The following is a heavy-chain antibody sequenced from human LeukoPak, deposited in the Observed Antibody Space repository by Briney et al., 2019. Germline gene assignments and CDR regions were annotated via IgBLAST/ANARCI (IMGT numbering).Heavy chain of an antibody. V-gene: IGHV1-2*02. CDR1: GYTFTVYH. D-gene: IGHD6-13*01. J-gene: IGHJ1*01. CDR2: INPNSGGT. Sequence: ASVKVSCKASGYTFTVYHMHWVRQAPGQGLEWMGWINPNSGGTNYAQKFQGRVTVTRDTSISTAYMELSRLTSGDTAVYYCARGYPLSTTAAGTYFQHWGQGTLVTVSS. CDR3: ARGYPLSTTAAGTYFQH.